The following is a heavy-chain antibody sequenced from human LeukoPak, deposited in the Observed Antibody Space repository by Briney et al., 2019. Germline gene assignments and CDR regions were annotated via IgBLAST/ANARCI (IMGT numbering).Heavy chain of an antibody. CDR3: ARERYYDSSGSSGRPDY. J-gene: IGHJ4*02. D-gene: IGHD3-22*01. CDR2: IIPILGIA. CDR1: GGTFSSYA. Sequence: ASVKVSCKASGGTFSSYAISWVRQAPGQGLEWMGRIIPILGIANYAQKFQGRVTITADKSTSTAYMELSSLRSEDTAVYYCARERYYDSSGSSGRPDYWGQGTLVTVS. V-gene: IGHV1-69*04.